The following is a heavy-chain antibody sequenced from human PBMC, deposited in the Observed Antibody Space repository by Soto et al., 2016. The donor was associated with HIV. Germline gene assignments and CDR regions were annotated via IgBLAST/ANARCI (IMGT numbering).Heavy chain of an antibody. CDR1: GFTFSGST. CDR3: TSRGVVPTTMSVGGPYGMGV. CDR2: IRSKANSYAT. Sequence: EVQLVESGGGLVQPGGSLKLSCAASGFTFSGSTIHWVRQASGKGLEWVGRIRSKANSYATAYAASVKGRFTISRDDSKNTAYLQMNSLKTEDTAVYYCTSRGVVPTTMSVGGPYGMGVWGQGTTVTVSS. D-gene: IGHD2-2*01. V-gene: IGHV3-73*01. J-gene: IGHJ6*02.